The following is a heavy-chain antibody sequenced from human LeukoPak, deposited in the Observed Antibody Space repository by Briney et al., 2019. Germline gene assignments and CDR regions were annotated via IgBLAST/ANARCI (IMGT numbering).Heavy chain of an antibody. Sequence: GASVKVSCKASGYTFTGYYLYWVRQAPGQGLEWMGRINSNSGGTTYAQKFQGRVTMTRDTYINTAYMELSGLRYDDTAVYYCAREYNDATLSMTVVGYWGQGTLVTVSS. CDR2: INSNSGGT. D-gene: IGHD3-22*01. CDR1: GYTFTGYY. CDR3: AREYNDATLSMTVVGY. J-gene: IGHJ4*02. V-gene: IGHV1-2*06.